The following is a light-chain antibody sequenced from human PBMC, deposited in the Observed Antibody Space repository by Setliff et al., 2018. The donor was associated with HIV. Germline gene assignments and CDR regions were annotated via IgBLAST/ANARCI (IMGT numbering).Light chain of an antibody. V-gene: IGLV2-14*01. Sequence: QSVLTQPASVSGSPGQSITISCTGTSSDVGGYNYVSWYQQHPGKAPKLLIFEVTNRPSGISNRFSASKSDNTASLTISRLQAEDEADYSCSSYTSTSTPVFGTGTKVTVL. CDR2: EVT. CDR3: SSYTSTSTPV. J-gene: IGLJ1*01. CDR1: SSDVGGYNY.